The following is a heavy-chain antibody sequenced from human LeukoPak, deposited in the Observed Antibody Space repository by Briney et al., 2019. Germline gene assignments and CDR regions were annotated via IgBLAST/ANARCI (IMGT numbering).Heavy chain of an antibody. J-gene: IGHJ4*02. D-gene: IGHD3-3*01. V-gene: IGHV1-69*04. Sequence: ASVKVSCKASGGTFSSYAISWVRQAPGQGLEWMGRIIPILGIANYAQKFQGRVTITADKSTSTAYMELSSLRSEDTAVYYCARVEAGPYYFDYWGQGTLVTVSS. CDR1: GGTFSSYA. CDR2: IIPILGIA. CDR3: ARVEAGPYYFDY.